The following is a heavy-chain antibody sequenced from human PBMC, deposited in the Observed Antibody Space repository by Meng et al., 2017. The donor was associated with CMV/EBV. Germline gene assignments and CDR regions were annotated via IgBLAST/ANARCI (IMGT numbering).Heavy chain of an antibody. Sequence: SVKVSCKASGGTFSSYAISWVRQAPGQGLEWMGGIIPIFGTANYAQKFQGRVTITADESTSTAYMELSSLRSEDTAVYYCARDSGGERITIFGVVIPTQYYYGMDVWGQGTTVTVSS. CDR1: GGTFSSYA. J-gene: IGHJ6*02. CDR2: IIPIFGTA. CDR3: ARDSGGERITIFGVVIPTQYYYGMDV. D-gene: IGHD3-3*01. V-gene: IGHV1-69*13.